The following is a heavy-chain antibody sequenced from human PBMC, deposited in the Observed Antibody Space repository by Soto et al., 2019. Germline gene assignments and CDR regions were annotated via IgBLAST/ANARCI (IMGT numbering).Heavy chain of an antibody. CDR2: INPNSGGT. V-gene: IGHV1-2*04. CDR3: AREGSGYDSGNYYYYYYMDV. D-gene: IGHD5-12*01. Sequence: ASLKVSCKASGYTFTGYYMHWVRQAPGQGLEWMGWINPNSGGTNYAQKFQGWVTMTRDTSISTAYMELGRLRSDDTAVYYCAREGSGYDSGNYYYYYYMDVWGKGTTVTVSS. J-gene: IGHJ6*03. CDR1: GYTFTGYY.